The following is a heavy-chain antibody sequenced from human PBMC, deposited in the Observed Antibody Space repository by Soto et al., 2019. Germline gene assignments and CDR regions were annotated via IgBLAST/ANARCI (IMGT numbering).Heavy chain of an antibody. CDR3: ARLVEPVRCSSTSCFDY. CDR2: VYYSGST. Sequence: ASETLSLTCTVSGGSISSSSYYWGWIRQPPGKGLEWIGSVYYSGSTYYNPSLKSRVTISVDTSMNQFSLKLRSVTAADTAVYYCARLVEPVRCSSTSCFDYWGQGILVTVSS. CDR1: GGSISSSSYY. J-gene: IGHJ4*02. D-gene: IGHD2-2*01. V-gene: IGHV4-39*01.